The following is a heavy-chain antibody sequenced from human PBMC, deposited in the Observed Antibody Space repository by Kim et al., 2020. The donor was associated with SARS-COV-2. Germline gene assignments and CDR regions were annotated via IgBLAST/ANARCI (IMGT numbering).Heavy chain of an antibody. Sequence: GSLRLSCATSGFTFSAYDMNWVRQAPGKGLEWLSFITKSSTTIYYADSVEGRFTISRDNAKNLLFLQMNSLRDEDTGLYYCVRDRMGGAFDMWGQGTMVTVSS. CDR2: ITKSSTTI. J-gene: IGHJ3*02. CDR1: GFTFSAYD. CDR3: VRDRMGGAFDM. D-gene: IGHD3-16*01. V-gene: IGHV3-48*02.